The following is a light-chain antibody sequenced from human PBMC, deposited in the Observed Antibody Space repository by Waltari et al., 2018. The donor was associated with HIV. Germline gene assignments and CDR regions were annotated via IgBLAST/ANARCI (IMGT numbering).Light chain of an antibody. V-gene: IGLV1-47*01. CDR1: SSNIGSNY. J-gene: IGLJ3*02. CDR3: AAWDDSLSGRV. Sequence: QSVLTQSPSASGTPGQRVTISCSGSSSNIGSNYVYWYQQLPGTAPKLLIYGSNHRPPGVPDRFSGSKSGTSAALAISGLRSEDEADYYCAAWDDSLSGRVFGGGTKLTVL. CDR2: GSN.